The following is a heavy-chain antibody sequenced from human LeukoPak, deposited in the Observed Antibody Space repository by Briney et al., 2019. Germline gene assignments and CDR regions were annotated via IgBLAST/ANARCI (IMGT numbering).Heavy chain of an antibody. CDR1: GDSFSGYY. CDR2: INHSGNT. Sequence: PSETLSLTCAVYGDSFSGYYWSWIRQPPGKGLEWIGEINHSGNTNYNPSLKSRVSMSVDTSKNQFSLKLNSVTAADTAHYYCAREDCSDGTCYVFDYWGQGTLVTVSS. J-gene: IGHJ4*02. V-gene: IGHV4-34*01. D-gene: IGHD2-15*01. CDR3: AREDCSDGTCYVFDY.